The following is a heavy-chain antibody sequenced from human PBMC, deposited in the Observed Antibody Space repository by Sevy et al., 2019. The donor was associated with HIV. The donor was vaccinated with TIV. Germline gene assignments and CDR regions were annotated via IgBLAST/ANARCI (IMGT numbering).Heavy chain of an antibody. D-gene: IGHD4-17*01. V-gene: IGHV3-33*01. CDR1: GFNFSIYG. CDR3: AGGRDYGNFDY. Sequence: GGFLRLSCAASGFNFSIYGMHWVRQAPGKGLEWVALIWYDGSNKYYADSVKGRFTISRDNSKNILFLQMNSLRAEVTAVYYCAGGRDYGNFDYWGQGTLVTVSS. J-gene: IGHJ4*02. CDR2: IWYDGSNK.